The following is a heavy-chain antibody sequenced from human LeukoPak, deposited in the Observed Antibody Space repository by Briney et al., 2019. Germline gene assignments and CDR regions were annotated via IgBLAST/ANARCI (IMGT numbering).Heavy chain of an antibody. CDR3: ARGGGYYDSSGYYYIGY. Sequence: PGESLRVSCAASGFSFSSYGMHWVRQAPGKRLGGVAVIWYDGSNKYYADSVKGRFTISRDNSKNTLYLQMNSLRAEDTAVYYCARGGGYYDSSGYYYIGYWGQGTLVTVSS. V-gene: IGHV3-33*01. CDR2: IWYDGSNK. CDR1: GFSFSSYG. J-gene: IGHJ4*02. D-gene: IGHD3-22*01.